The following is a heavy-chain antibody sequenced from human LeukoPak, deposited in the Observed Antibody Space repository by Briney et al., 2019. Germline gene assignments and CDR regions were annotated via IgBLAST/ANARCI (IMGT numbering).Heavy chain of an antibody. CDR1: GYTFSGYK. CDR2: INPSGGST. CDR3: ARDLSGSSNY. V-gene: IGHV1-46*01. J-gene: IGHJ4*02. Sequence: ASVKVCCKTSGYTFSGYKIHWVRQAPGQGLEWMGIINPSGGSTSYAQKFQGRVTMTRDTSTSTVYMELSGLRSEDTAVYYCARDLSGSSNYWGQGTLVTVSS. D-gene: IGHD1-26*01.